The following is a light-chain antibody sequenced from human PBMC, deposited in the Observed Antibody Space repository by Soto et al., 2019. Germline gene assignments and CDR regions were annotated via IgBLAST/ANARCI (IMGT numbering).Light chain of an antibody. Sequence: DIHMTQSPSSLSASVGDRVTITCRASQSISSYLNWYQQKPGKAPKLLIYDASSLESGVPSRFSGSGSGTEFTLTISSLQPDDFATYYCQHYNSYSEAFGQGTKVDIK. CDR1: QSISSY. CDR3: QHYNSYSEA. J-gene: IGKJ1*01. CDR2: DAS. V-gene: IGKV1-5*01.